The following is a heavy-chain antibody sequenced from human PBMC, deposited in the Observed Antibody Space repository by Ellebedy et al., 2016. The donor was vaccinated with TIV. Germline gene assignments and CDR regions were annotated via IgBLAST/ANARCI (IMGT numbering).Heavy chain of an antibody. CDR2: ISWNSGAI. Sequence: SLKISCAASGFTFEDNAMHWVRPVPGKGLEWVSGISWNSGAIGYADSVKGRFTISRDNAKTSLYLQMDSLRVGDTALYYCVKAPTNSGRLDYWGQGTLVTVSS. V-gene: IGHV3-9*01. CDR1: GFTFEDNA. D-gene: IGHD3-10*01. J-gene: IGHJ4*02. CDR3: VKAPTNSGRLDY.